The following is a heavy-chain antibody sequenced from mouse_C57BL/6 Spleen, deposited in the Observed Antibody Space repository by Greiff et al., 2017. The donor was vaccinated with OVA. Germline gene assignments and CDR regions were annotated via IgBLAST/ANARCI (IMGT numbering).Heavy chain of an antibody. D-gene: IGHD3-2*02. Sequence: QVQLQQPGAELVRPGSSVKLSCKASGYTFTSYWMDWVKQRPGQGLEWIGNIYPSDSETHYNQKFKDKATLTVDKSSSTAYMQLSSLTSEDSAVYYCASSSGYVPFAYWGQGTLVTGSA. J-gene: IGHJ3*01. CDR2: IYPSDSET. CDR1: GYTFTSYW. CDR3: ASSSGYVPFAY. V-gene: IGHV1-61*01.